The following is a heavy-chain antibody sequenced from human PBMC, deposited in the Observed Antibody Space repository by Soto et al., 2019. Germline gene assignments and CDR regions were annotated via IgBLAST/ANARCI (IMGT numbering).Heavy chain of an antibody. V-gene: IGHV4-34*01. CDR1: GGSFSGYY. CDR3: ARGRNYYGSGSYYYYYYYGMDV. Sequence: SETLSLTCAVYGGSFSGYYWSWIRQPPGKGLERFGEINHSGSTNYNPSLKSRVTISVDTSKNQFSLKLSSVTAADTAVYYCARGRNYYGSGSYYYYYYYGMDVWGQGTTVTVSS. CDR2: INHSGST. D-gene: IGHD3-10*01. J-gene: IGHJ6*02.